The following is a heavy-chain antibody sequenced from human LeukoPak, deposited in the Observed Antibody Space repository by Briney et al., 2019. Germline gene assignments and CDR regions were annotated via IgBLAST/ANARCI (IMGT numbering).Heavy chain of an antibody. D-gene: IGHD2-15*01. CDR3: AIGSYCSGGSCDPLFDY. CDR1: GFTFSSYV. CDR2: IYGDGST. J-gene: IGHJ4*02. V-gene: IGHV3-53*01. Sequence: PGGRLRLSCAASGFTFSSYVMSWVRQAPGKGLEWVSGIYGDGSTYYADSVKGRFTISRDSSKNTLFLQMNSLRAEDTAVYYCAIGSYCSGGSCDPLFDYWGRGTLVTVSS.